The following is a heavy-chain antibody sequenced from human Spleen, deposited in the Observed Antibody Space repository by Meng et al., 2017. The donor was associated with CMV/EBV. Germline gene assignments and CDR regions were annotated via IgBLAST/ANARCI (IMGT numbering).Heavy chain of an antibody. J-gene: IGHJ6*02. V-gene: IGHV3-11*01. CDR3: ARAPRLAAAGDRGYYYYGMDV. CDR2: ISSSGSTI. D-gene: IGHD6-13*01. Sequence: GESLKISCAASGFSFSNYWMTWVRQAPGKGLEWVSYISSSGSTIYYADSVKGRFTISRDNAKNSLYLQMNSLRAEDTAVYYCARAPRLAAAGDRGYYYYGMDVWGQGTTVTVSS. CDR1: GFSFSNYW.